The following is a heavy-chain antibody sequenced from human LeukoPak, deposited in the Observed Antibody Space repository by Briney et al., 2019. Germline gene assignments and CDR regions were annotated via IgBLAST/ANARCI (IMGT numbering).Heavy chain of an antibody. V-gene: IGHV4-39*01. D-gene: IGHD2-15*01. CDR2: IDYSGST. Sequence: PSETLSLTCTVSDGSINSTSSYWGWVRQPPGKGLEWIVSIDYSGSTSYNPSPKSRVTISVDTSKNKVSLRLSSVTAADTAVYYCARHVFRWLLNWFDPWGQGTLVTVSS. CDR1: DGSINSTSSY. J-gene: IGHJ5*02. CDR3: ARHVFRWLLNWFDP.